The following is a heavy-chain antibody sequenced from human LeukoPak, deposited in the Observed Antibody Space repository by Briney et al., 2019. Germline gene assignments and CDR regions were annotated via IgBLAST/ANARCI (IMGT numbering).Heavy chain of an antibody. Sequence: PSETLSLTCTVSGGSISSYYWSWIRQPPGRGLEWIGYIYYSGSTNYNPSLKSRVTISVDTSKNQFSLKLSSVTAADTAVYYCARVRGYCSGGSCFQNWFDPWGQGTLVTVSS. CDR2: IYYSGST. V-gene: IGHV4-59*01. CDR3: ARVRGYCSGGSCFQNWFDP. J-gene: IGHJ5*02. CDR1: GGSISSYY. D-gene: IGHD2-15*01.